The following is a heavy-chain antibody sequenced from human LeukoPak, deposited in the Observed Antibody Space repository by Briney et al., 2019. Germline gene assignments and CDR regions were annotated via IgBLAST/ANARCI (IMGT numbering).Heavy chain of an antibody. CDR3: VRAPGPGSVDFDY. J-gene: IGHJ4*02. Sequence: GASVKVSCKASGYSFTSYYMHWVRQAPGQGLEWMGIINPSGGSTSYAQNFQGRVTMTRDTSTSTVYMELSSLRSEDTAVYYCVRAPGPGSVDFDYWGQGTLVTVSS. V-gene: IGHV1-46*01. CDR1: GYSFTSYY. D-gene: IGHD5/OR15-5a*01. CDR2: INPSGGST.